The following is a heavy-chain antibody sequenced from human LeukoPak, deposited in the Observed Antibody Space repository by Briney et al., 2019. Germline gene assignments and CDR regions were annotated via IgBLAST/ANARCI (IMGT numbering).Heavy chain of an antibody. CDR3: ARDRLDNWFDP. CDR1: GGSISSYY. J-gene: IGHJ5*02. CDR2: IYTSGST. V-gene: IGHV4-4*07. Sequence: SETLSLTCSVSGGSISSYYWSWIRQPAGKGLEWIGRIYTSGSTDYNPSLKSRVTMSVDTSKNQFSLKLSSVTAADTAVYYCARDRLDNWFDPWGQGTLVTVSS.